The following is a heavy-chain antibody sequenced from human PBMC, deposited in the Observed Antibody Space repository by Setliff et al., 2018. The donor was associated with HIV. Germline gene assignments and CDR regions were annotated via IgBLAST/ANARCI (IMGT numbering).Heavy chain of an antibody. J-gene: IGHJ5*02. V-gene: IGHV1-18*01. CDR1: GDTFTGYT. Sequence: ASVKVSCKSSGDTFTGYTITWVRQAPGRGLEWMGWISGYNGNTNYAQKFQGRVTMTRDTSTSTVYMELSSLRSEDTAVYYCARAQGYCSSTSCYFQDLFDPWGQGTLVTVSS. CDR2: ISGYNGNT. CDR3: ARAQGYCSSTSCYFQDLFDP. D-gene: IGHD2-2*01.